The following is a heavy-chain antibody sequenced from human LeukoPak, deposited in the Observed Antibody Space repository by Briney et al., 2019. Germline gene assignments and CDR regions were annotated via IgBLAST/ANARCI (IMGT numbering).Heavy chain of an antibody. Sequence: PGRSLRLSCAASGFTFSSYAMHWVRQAPGKGLEWVAVISYDGSNKYYADSVKGRFTISRDNSKNTLYLQMNSLRAEDTAVYYCAKTPRQRQQLVGYFDYWGQGTLVTVSS. V-gene: IGHV3-30-3*02. J-gene: IGHJ4*02. D-gene: IGHD6-13*01. CDR1: GFTFSSYA. CDR3: AKTPRQRQQLVGYFDY. CDR2: ISYDGSNK.